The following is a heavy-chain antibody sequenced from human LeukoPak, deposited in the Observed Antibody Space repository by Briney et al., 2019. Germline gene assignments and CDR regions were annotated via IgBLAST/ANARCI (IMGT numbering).Heavy chain of an antibody. V-gene: IGHV3-23*01. Sequence: PGGSLRLSCAASGFAFGSYAMGWVRQAPGKGLEWVSTISSSGSNTYYADSVKGRFTISRDNSKNTLYLQMNSLRVDDTAVYYCAKGRYGGYAAFAAYWGQGTLVTVSS. CDR1: GFAFGSYA. CDR2: ISSSGSNT. J-gene: IGHJ4*02. D-gene: IGHD4-17*01. CDR3: AKGRYGGYAAFAAY.